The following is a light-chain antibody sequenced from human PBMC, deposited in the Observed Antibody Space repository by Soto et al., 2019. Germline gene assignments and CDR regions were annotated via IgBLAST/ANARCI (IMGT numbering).Light chain of an antibody. V-gene: IGKV3-11*01. CDR3: QQRSNWPWT. CDR2: DAS. CDR1: QSVSSY. J-gene: IGKJ1*01. Sequence: EIVLTQSPATLSLSPWERPTLSCRASQSVSSYLAWYQQKPGQAPRLLIYDASNRATGIPARFSGSGSGTDFTLTISSLEPEDFAVYYCQQRSNWPWTFGQGTKVDIK.